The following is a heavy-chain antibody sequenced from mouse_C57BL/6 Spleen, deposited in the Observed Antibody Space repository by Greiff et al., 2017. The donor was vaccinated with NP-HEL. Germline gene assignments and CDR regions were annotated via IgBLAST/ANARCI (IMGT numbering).Heavy chain of an antibody. D-gene: IGHD1-1*01. V-gene: IGHV1-4*01. CDR2: INPSSGYT. CDR3: ARWYSYYYGSSYPYFDY. J-gene: IGHJ2*01. CDR1: GYTFTSYT. Sequence: QVQLQQSGAELARPGASVKMSCKASGYTFTSYTMHWVKQRPGQGLEWIGYINPSSGYTKYNQKFKDKATLTADKSSSTAYMQLSSLTSEDSAVYYCARWYSYYYGSSYPYFDYWGQGTTLTVSS.